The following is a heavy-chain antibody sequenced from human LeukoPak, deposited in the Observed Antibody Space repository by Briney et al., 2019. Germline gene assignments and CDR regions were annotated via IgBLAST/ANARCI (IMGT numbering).Heavy chain of an antibody. CDR2: IIPIFGTA. V-gene: IGHV1-69*05. J-gene: IGHJ5*02. CDR1: GGTFSSYA. Sequence: GCSAKVSCKASGGTFSSYAISWVRQAPGQGLEWMGGIIPIFGTANYAQKFQGRVTITTDESTSTAYMELSSLRSEDTAVYYWARTLVVVHDNWFDPWGQGTLVTVSS. D-gene: IGHD2-15*01. CDR3: ARTLVVVHDNWFDP.